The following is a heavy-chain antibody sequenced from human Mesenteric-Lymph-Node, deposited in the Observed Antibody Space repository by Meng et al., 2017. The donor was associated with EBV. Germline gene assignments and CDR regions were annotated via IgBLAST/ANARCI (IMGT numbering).Heavy chain of an antibody. CDR1: GGSISTTCYY. J-gene: IGHJ4*02. CDR3: TRYNYGDYICLF. Sequence: VTRPRPVNLSWTLSGSCIVGGGSISTTCYYWCWLRPPPGKGLWCMGSFYNGGTTHYPPSLNSGVTISIATSKHQSSLLLCFVTAAAAAVYYCTRYNYGDYICLFWGQGTLVTVSS. V-gene: IGHV4-39*07. D-gene: IGHD4-17*01. CDR2: FYNGGTT.